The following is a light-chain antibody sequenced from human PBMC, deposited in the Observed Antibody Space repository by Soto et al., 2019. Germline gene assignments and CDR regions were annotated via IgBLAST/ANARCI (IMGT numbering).Light chain of an antibody. V-gene: IGKV3-20*01. J-gene: IGKJ4*01. CDR2: GAS. CDR1: QSDTNAY. Sequence: EMVVTQSPGTLSLSPGERATLSCRASQSDTNAYLTWYQQKPGQAPRRLIYGASTRATGIPDRFSGSGSGTDFTLTISRVEPEDYAVYYCHYYGGPFGGGTKIEIK. CDR3: HYYGGP.